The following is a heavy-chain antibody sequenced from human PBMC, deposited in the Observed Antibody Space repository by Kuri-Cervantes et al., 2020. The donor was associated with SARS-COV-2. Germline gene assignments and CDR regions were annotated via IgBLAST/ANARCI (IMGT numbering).Heavy chain of an antibody. Sequence: SETLSLTSTVAGGSIFSSTVYWGWIRQPQWKGLEWIGSNDYSGSTYYKPSLTSRVTISVDTSKNQFSMKLSSVTAADTAVYYCERRKYAGYMDVWGKGTTVTVSS. CDR1: GGSIFSSTVY. D-gene: IGHD2-2*01. J-gene: IGHJ6*03. CDR2: NDYSGST. CDR3: ERRKYAGYMDV. V-gene: IGHV4-39*01.